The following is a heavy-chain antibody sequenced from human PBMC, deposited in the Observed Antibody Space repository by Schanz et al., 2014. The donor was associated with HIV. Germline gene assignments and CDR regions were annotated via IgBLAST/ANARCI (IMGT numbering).Heavy chain of an antibody. CDR2: MSYVGSNK. Sequence: VQLLESGGGLVQPGRSLTLSCAASGFTFSSYSMHWVRQAPGKGLEWVAVMSYVGSNKYYADSVKGRFTISRDNSKNTLYLQMNSLRAEDTAVYSCARDYPYSSSSNYFDYWGQGTLVTVSS. CDR3: ARDYPYSSSSNYFDY. D-gene: IGHD6-6*01. V-gene: IGHV3-30-3*01. J-gene: IGHJ4*02. CDR1: GFTFSSYS.